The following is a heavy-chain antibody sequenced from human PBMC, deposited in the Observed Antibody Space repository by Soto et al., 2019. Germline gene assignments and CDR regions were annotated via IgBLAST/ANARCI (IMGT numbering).Heavy chain of an antibody. CDR3: ARLGYCSSTSCPIYYYYYYGMDV. CDR2: ISAYNGNT. CDR1: GYTFTSYG. J-gene: IGHJ6*02. Sequence: GPSVKVSCKASGYTFTSYGISWVRQAPGQGLEWMGWISAYNGNTNYAQKLQGRVTMTTDTSTSTAYMELRSLRSDDTAVYYCARLGYCSSTSCPIYYYYYYGMDVWGQGTTVTVSS. D-gene: IGHD2-2*01. V-gene: IGHV1-18*01.